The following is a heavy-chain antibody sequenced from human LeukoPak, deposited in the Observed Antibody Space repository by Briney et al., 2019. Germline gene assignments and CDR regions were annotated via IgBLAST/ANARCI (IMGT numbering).Heavy chain of an antibody. J-gene: IGHJ4*02. D-gene: IGHD5-24*01. V-gene: IGHV3-23*01. CDR1: GFTFSSYA. Sequence: PGGSLRLSCAASGFTFSSYAMSWVRQSPGRGLEWVSAITGSGGGTYYADSVKGRFTISRDNSKNTLYLQMNSLRAEDTAIYYCAKGRGYSGSDYWGQGTLVTVSS. CDR2: ITGSGGGT. CDR3: AKGRGYSGSDY.